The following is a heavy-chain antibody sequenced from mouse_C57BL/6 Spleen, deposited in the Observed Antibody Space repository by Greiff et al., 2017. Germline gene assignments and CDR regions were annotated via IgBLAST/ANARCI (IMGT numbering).Heavy chain of an antibody. CDR2: IDPETGGT. CDR3: TYYASSYGYFGV. V-gene: IGHV1-15*01. J-gene: IGHJ1*03. CDR1: GYTFTDYE. Sequence: VKLVESGAELARPGASVTLSCKASGYTFTDYEMHWVKQTPVHGLEWIGAIDPETGGTAYNQQFKGKAILTADKSSSTAYMELRSLTSEDSAVYYCTYYASSYGYFGVWGTGTTVTVSS. D-gene: IGHD1-1*01.